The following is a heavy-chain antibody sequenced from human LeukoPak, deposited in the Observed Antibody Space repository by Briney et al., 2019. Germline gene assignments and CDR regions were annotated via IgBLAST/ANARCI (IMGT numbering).Heavy chain of an antibody. J-gene: IGHJ4*02. CDR3: ARELSGGSSRHFDY. Sequence: GRSLRLSCAASGFTLSSYGMHWVRQAPGKGLEWVAVIWYDGSNKYYADSVKGRFTISRDNSKNTLYLQMNSLRAEDTAVYYCARELSGGSSRHFDYWGQGTLVTVSS. V-gene: IGHV3-33*01. D-gene: IGHD2-15*01. CDR1: GFTLSSYG. CDR2: IWYDGSNK.